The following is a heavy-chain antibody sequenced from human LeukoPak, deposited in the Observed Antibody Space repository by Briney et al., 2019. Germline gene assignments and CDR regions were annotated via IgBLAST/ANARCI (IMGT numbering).Heavy chain of an antibody. CDR3: ARATLWFGELRDAFDI. J-gene: IGHJ3*02. Sequence: SETLSLTCAVYGGSFSGYYWSWIRQPPGKGLEWIGEINHSGSTNYNPSLKSRVTISVDTSKNQFSLKLSSVTAADTAVYYCARATLWFGELRDAFDIWGQGTMVTVSS. CDR2: INHSGST. CDR1: GGSFSGYY. D-gene: IGHD3-10*01. V-gene: IGHV4-34*01.